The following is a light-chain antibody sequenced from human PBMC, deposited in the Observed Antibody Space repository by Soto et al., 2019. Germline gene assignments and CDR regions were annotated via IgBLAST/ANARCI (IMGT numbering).Light chain of an antibody. CDR2: GAS. V-gene: IGKV3-20*01. CDR3: QQYSDLPMT. CDR1: QDVGTNY. J-gene: IGKJ5*01. Sequence: VVLTQSPGTLSLSPGEGATLSCRSSQDVGTNYLAWCQQKPGQAPRLLIYGASRRATGIPDRFSGSASGTDFTLTISRLEPEDFAVYFCQQYSDLPMTFGQGTRLEIK.